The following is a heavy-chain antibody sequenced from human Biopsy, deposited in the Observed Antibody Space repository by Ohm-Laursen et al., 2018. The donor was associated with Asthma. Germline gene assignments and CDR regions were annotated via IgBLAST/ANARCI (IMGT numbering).Heavy chain of an antibody. CDR1: GYTFIGYH. CDR3: ARGQKSPGDRWFDP. V-gene: IGHV1-2*06. J-gene: IGHJ5*02. CDR2: INPNSGGT. D-gene: IGHD7-27*01. Sequence: VSSVKVSCKTSGYTFIGYHIHWVRQAPGQGLEWMGRINPNSGGTNYAQKFQGRVTMTSDTSISTAYMELSGLRSGDTALYYCARGQKSPGDRWFDPWGQGTLVTVSS.